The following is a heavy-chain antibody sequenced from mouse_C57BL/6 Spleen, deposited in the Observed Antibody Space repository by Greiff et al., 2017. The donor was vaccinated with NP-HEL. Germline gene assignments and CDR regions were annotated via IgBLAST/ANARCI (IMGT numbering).Heavy chain of an antibody. V-gene: IGHV1-64*01. CDR1: GYTFTSYW. CDR2: IHPNSGST. Sequence: VQLQQPGAELVKPGASVKLSCKASGYTFTSYWMHWVKQRPGQGLEWIGMIHPNSGSTNYNEKFKSQATLTVAKSSSTAYLQLSSLTSEDSAVYYCARKDYGGRYYAMDYWGQGTSVTVSS. J-gene: IGHJ4*01. CDR3: ARKDYGGRYYAMDY. D-gene: IGHD2-4*01.